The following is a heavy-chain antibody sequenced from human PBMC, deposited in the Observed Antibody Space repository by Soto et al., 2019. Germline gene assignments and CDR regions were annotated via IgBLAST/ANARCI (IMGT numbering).Heavy chain of an antibody. V-gene: IGHV3-21*01. CDR2: ISSSSSYI. CDR1: GFTFSSYS. J-gene: IGHJ3*02. Sequence: EVQLVESGGGLVKPGGSLRLSRAASGFTFSSYSMNWVRQAPGKGLEWVSSISSSSSYIYYADSVKGRFTISRDNAKNSLYLQLNSLRAEDTAVYYCARDVGYCSGGSCRGSFDICGQGTMVTVSS. D-gene: IGHD2-15*01. CDR3: ARDVGYCSGGSCRGSFDI.